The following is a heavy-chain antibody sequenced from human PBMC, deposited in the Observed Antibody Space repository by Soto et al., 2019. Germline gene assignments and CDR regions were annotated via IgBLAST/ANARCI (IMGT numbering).Heavy chain of an antibody. Sequence: ASETLSLTXSTYSGSFSGYYWSWIRQPPGKGLEWIGEISQSGNTNYSPSLKSRVSISIDTSKKQFSLNLASVSAADTAVYYCARAPKVSGSSQTRPDFWGQGTLVTVSS. J-gene: IGHJ4*02. V-gene: IGHV4-34*01. D-gene: IGHD6-6*01. CDR1: SGSFSGYY. CDR2: ISQSGNT. CDR3: ARAPKVSGSSQTRPDF.